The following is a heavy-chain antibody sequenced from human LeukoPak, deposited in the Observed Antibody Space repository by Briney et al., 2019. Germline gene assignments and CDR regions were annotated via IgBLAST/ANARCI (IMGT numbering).Heavy chain of an antibody. CDR2: IWYDGSNK. Sequence: PGGSLRLSCAASGFTFSSYGMHWVRQAPGKGLEWVAVIWYDGSNKYYADSVKGRFTISRDNSKNTLYLQMNSLRAEDTAVYYCVRELTGDALSDYWGQGTLVTVSS. D-gene: IGHD7-27*01. CDR3: VRELTGDALSDY. V-gene: IGHV3-33*01. CDR1: GFTFSSYG. J-gene: IGHJ4*02.